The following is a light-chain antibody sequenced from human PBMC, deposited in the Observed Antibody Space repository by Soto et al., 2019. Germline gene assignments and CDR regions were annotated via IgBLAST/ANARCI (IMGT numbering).Light chain of an antibody. Sequence: DIQMTQSPSTLSGSVGDRVTITCRASQTISSWLAWYQQKPGKAPKLLIYKASTLKSGVPSRFSGSESGTEFTLTISSLQPDDFATYYIQHYNSYSEAFGQGTKGELK. CDR2: KAS. V-gene: IGKV1-5*03. CDR1: QTISSW. J-gene: IGKJ1*01. CDR3: QHYNSYSEA.